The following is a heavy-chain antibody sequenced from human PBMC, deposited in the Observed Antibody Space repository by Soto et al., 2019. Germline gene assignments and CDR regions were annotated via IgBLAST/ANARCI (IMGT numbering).Heavy chain of an antibody. CDR1: GFTFSSYS. CDR2: ISTTSSSI. J-gene: IGHJ4*02. CDR3: ARKGVPFDY. V-gene: IGHV3-48*02. Sequence: EVQLVQSGGGLVQPGGSLRLSCAASGFTFSSYSMNWVRQAPGKGLEWISYISTTSSSIYYADSVKGRFTISRDNAKNSLFLKRNGLRDEDTAVYYRARKGVPFDYGGQGALVTVSS. D-gene: IGHD3-10*01.